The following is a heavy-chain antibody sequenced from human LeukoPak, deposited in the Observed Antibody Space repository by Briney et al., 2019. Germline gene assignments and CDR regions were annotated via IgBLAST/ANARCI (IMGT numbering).Heavy chain of an antibody. CDR2: ISAYNGNT. J-gene: IGHJ3*02. CDR1: GYTFTSYG. D-gene: IGHD5-12*01. Sequence: GASVKVSCKASGYTFTSYGISWVRQAPGQGLEWMGWISAYNGNTNYAQKLQGRVTMTTDTSTSTAYMELRSLRSDDTAVYYCARPKYSGYDSDAFDIWGQGTMVTVSS. CDR3: ARPKYSGYDSDAFDI. V-gene: IGHV1-18*01.